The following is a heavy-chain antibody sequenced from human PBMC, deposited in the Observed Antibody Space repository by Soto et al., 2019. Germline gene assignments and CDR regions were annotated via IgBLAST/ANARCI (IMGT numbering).Heavy chain of an antibody. V-gene: IGHV4-34*01. Sequence: SETLSLTCAVYGGSFSGYYWSWIRQPPGKGLEWIGEINHSGSTNYNPSLKSRVTISVDTSKNQFALKLSSVTAADTAVYYCAREVCSSTSCYRYYYYMDVWGKGTTVTVSS. CDR2: INHSGST. D-gene: IGHD2-2*01. CDR3: AREVCSSTSCYRYYYYMDV. CDR1: GGSFSGYY. J-gene: IGHJ6*03.